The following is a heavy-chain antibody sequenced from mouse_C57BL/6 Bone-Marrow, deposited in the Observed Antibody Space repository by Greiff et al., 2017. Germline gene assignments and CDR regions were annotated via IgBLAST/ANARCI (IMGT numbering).Heavy chain of an antibody. CDR2: FHPYNDDT. CDR3: ARSSTFFDYFDY. V-gene: IGHV1-47*01. D-gene: IGHD5-1*01. CDR1: GYTFTTYP. Sequence: VKLQESGAELVKPGASVKMSCKASGYTFTTYPIEWMKQNHGKSLEWIGNFHPYNDDTKYNEKFKGKATLTVEKSSNTVYLELGRLTSDDSAVYYCARSSTFFDYFDYWAQGTTLTVSS. J-gene: IGHJ2*01.